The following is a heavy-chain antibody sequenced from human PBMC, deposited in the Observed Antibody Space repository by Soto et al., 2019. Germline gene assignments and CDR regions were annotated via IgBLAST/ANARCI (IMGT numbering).Heavy chain of an antibody. CDR2: INSAGSTI. Sequence: LRLSCAATGPTFNTYTMIVGRHPPGKGLEWVWYINSAGSTIHYATTLKGRFTISRDKAKKSLFLQMRALRDEDSAIYYCATGVYRDHAGTAYWGQGTLVTVSS. CDR3: ATGVYRDHAGTAY. J-gene: IGHJ4*02. D-gene: IGHD1-7*01. CDR1: GPTFNTYT. V-gene: IGHV3-48*02.